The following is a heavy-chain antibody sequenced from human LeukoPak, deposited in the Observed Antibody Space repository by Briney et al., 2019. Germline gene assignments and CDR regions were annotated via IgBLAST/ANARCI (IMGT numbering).Heavy chain of an antibody. CDR2: INIDETSK. CDR1: GFTFSHHW. V-gene: IGHV3-74*01. J-gene: IGHJ4*02. D-gene: IGHD3-10*01. CDR3: ARDMLRGTGGSFDQ. Sequence: GGSLRLSCAASGFTFSHHWMHWVRQAPGKGLVWVSRINIDETSKSYADSVEGRFTISRDNAKSTLYLQLNSLRVEDTAVYYCARDMLRGTGGSFDQWGQGTLATVSS.